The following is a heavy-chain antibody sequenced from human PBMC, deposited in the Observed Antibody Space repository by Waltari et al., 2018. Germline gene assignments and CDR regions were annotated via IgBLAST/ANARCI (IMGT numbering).Heavy chain of an antibody. CDR2: IYPDASDV. J-gene: IGHJ4*02. CDR3: GRHIYSSGWYYYFDY. D-gene: IGHD6-19*01. CDR1: GYRFPGYW. Sequence: EVQLVQSGAEVKKPGESLKISCQGSGYRFPGYWIAWVRQMPGKGLEYIGIIYPDASDVRYSPSFQGQVTISVDKSINTAYLQWSSLKASDTAMYYCGRHIYSSGWYYYFDYWGQGTLVTVSS. V-gene: IGHV5-51*01.